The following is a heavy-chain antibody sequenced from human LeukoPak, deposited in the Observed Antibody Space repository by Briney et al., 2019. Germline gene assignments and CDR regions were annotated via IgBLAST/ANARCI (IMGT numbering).Heavy chain of an antibody. J-gene: IGHJ4*02. Sequence: SETLSLTCTVSGGSISSYYWSWIRQPPGNGLEWIGYIYYSGSTNYNHSHKSRVTISVDTSKNQFSLKLSSVTAADTAVYYCARDRTTSHFDYWGQGTLVTVSS. D-gene: IGHD4-17*01. CDR1: GGSISSYY. CDR2: IYYSGST. V-gene: IGHV4-59*01. CDR3: ARDRTTSHFDY.